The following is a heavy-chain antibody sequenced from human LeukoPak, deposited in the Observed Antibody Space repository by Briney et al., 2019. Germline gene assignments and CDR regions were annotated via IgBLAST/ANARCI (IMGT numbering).Heavy chain of an antibody. CDR1: GFTVSSNY. Sequence: GGSLRLSCAASGFTVSSNYMSWVRQAPGKGLEWVSVIYSGGSTYYADSVKGRFTISRDNSKNTVSLQMKSLRVEDTAVYYCARDWGWGFDYWGQGTLVTVSS. V-gene: IGHV3-66*01. J-gene: IGHJ4*02. CDR3: ARDWGWGFDY. D-gene: IGHD7-27*01. CDR2: IYSGGST.